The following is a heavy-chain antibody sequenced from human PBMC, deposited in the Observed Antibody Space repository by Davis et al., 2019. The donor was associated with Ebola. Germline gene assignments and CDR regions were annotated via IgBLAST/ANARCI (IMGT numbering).Heavy chain of an antibody. Sequence: PGGSLRLSCAASGFTFSSYGMHWVRQAPGKGLEWVAVISYDGSNKYYADSVKGRFTISRDNSKNTLYLQMNSLRAEDTAVYYCAKDTRPYSSSPLDYWGQGTLVTVSS. J-gene: IGHJ4*02. D-gene: IGHD6-13*01. CDR3: AKDTRPYSSSPLDY. V-gene: IGHV3-30*18. CDR2: ISYDGSNK. CDR1: GFTFSSYG.